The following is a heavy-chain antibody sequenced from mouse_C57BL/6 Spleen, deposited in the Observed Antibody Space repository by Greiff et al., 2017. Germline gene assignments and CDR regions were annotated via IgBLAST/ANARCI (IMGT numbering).Heavy chain of an antibody. V-gene: IGHV3-6*01. D-gene: IGHD2-3*01. J-gene: IGHJ2*01. CDR1: GYSITSGYY. Sequence: EVQLVESGPGLVKPSQSLSLTCSVTGYSITSGYYWNWIRQFPGNKLEWMGYISYDGSNNYNPSLKNRISITRDTSKNQFFLKLNSVTTEDTATYYCARVLSYDGYFDYWGQGTTLTVSS. CDR3: ARVLSYDGYFDY. CDR2: ISYDGSN.